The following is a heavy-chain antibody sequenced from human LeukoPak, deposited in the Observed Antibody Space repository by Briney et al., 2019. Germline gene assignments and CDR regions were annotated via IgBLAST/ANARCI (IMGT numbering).Heavy chain of an antibody. J-gene: IGHJ4*02. Sequence: ASVKVSCKASGYTFTSYYMHWVRQAPGQGLEWMGIINPSGGSTSYAQKFQGRVTMARDMSTSTVYMELSSLRSEDTAVYYCAASFGGYDSTAAGTLLPDYWGQGTLVTVSS. CDR1: GYTFTSYY. CDR3: AASFGGYDSTAAGTLLPDY. V-gene: IGHV1-46*01. CDR2: INPSGGST. D-gene: IGHD6-13*01.